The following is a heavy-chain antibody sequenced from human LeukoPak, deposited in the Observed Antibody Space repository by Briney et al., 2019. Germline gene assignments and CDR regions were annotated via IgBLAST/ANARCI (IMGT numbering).Heavy chain of an antibody. D-gene: IGHD3-22*01. CDR2: ISYDGSNK. CDR3: AKDYYDSSGSLYY. CDR1: GFTFNNFA. J-gene: IGHJ4*02. Sequence: GGSLRLSRSASGFTFNNFALHWVRQAPGKGLEWVAVISYDGSNKYYADSVKGRFTISRDNSKNTLYLQMNSLRAEDTAVYYCAKDYYDSSGSLYYWGQGTLVTVSS. V-gene: IGHV3-30*18.